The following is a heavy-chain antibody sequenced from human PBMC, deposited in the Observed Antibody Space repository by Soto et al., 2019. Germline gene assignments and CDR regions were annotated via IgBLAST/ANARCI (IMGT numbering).Heavy chain of an antibody. D-gene: IGHD2-8*01. V-gene: IGHV4-34*01. Sequence: SETLYLTCAVYGGSFSGYYWSWIRQPPGKGLEWIGEINHSGSINYNPSLKSRVTISVDTSKNQFSLKLRSVTAADTAIYYCARGNGMLLAVQGDAPDKYYLDSWSQGTLVTVSS. J-gene: IGHJ4*02. CDR3: ARGNGMLLAVQGDAPDKYYLDS. CDR1: GGSFSGYY. CDR2: INHSGSI.